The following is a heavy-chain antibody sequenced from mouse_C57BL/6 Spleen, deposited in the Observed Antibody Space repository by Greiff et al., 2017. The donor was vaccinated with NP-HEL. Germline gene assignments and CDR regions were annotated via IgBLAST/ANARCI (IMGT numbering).Heavy chain of an antibody. J-gene: IGHJ4*01. CDR2: IYPGDGDT. CDR1: GYAFSSSW. CDR3: ASLLLMDY. Sequence: VKLLESGPELVKPGASVKISCKASGYAFSSSWMNWVKQRPGKGLEWIGRIYPGDGDTNYNGKFKGKATLTADKSSSTAYMQLSSLTSEDSAVYFCASLLLMDYWGQGTSVTVSS. V-gene: IGHV1-82*01. D-gene: IGHD2-1*01.